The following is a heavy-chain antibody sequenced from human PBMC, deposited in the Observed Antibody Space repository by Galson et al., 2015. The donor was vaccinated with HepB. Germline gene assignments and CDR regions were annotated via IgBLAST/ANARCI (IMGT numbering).Heavy chain of an antibody. CDR2: IKQDGSEK. CDR3: TRAAAGRTATTTLA. CDR1: GFTFSSYW. D-gene: IGHD4-17*01. Sequence: SLRLSCAVSGFTFSSYWMSWVRQAPGKGLEWVANIKQDGSEKYYVDSVEGRFTISRDSSKKTVYLQMNSLRSKDTAVYYCTRAAAGRTATTTLAWGQGLLVTVSS. J-gene: IGHJ5*02. V-gene: IGHV3-7*01.